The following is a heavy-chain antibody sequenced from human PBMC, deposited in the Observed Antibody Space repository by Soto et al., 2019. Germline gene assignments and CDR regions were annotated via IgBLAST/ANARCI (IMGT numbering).Heavy chain of an antibody. J-gene: IGHJ6*03. CDR2: INHSGST. D-gene: IGHD3-3*01. V-gene: IGHV4-34*01. Sequence: SETLSLTCAVYGVSFSGYYWSWIRQPPGKGLEWIGEINHSGSTNYNPSLKSRVTISVDTSKNQFSLKLSSVTAADTAVYYCARTLRITIFGVVPAPMDVWGKGTTVTVSS. CDR3: ARTLRITIFGVVPAPMDV. CDR1: GVSFSGYY.